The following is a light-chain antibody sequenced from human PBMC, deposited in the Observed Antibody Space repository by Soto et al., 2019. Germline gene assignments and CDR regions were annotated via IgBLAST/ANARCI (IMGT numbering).Light chain of an antibody. CDR1: QDIKKY. V-gene: IGKV1-33*01. J-gene: IGKJ4*01. CDR3: QQYDSLPLT. CDR2: DAS. Sequence: DIQMTQSPSSLSASVGDRVTITCRASQDIKKYLNWYQQKPGKAPKLLIYDASNLETGVPSRFSGSGSGTDFTFTISSLQPDDFAAYFCQQYDSLPLTFGGGAKVEMK.